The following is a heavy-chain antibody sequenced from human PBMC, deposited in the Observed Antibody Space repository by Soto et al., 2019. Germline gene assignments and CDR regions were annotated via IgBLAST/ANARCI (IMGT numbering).Heavy chain of an antibody. CDR1: GFTFSTYG. CDR3: ARGRGANWAVFYFDY. Sequence: EVQLLESGGGLVQPGGSLRLSCAASGFTFSTYGISWVRQAPGKGLEWVSTVGGSGVGGSTYYADSVKGRFTISRDNSKNTVFLQLNSPKGEETAVYYWARGRGANWAVFYFDYWGQGTLVTVSS. D-gene: IGHD3-10*01. CDR2: VGGSGVGGST. J-gene: IGHJ4*02. V-gene: IGHV3-23*01.